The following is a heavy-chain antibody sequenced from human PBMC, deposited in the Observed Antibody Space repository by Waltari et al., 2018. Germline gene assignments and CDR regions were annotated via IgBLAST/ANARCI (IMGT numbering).Heavy chain of an antibody. CDR2: IDHSGST. V-gene: IGHV4-4*02. CDR1: GGSISSSNW. D-gene: IGHD2-15*01. J-gene: IGHJ4*02. CDR3: AREGTVLVVAATRLDY. Sequence: QVQLQESGPGLVKPSGTLSLTCAVSGGSISSSNWWSWVRQPPGKGLEWIGEIDHSGSTNYNPSLKSRGTISVDKSKNQFSLKLSSVTAADTAVYYCAREGTVLVVAATRLDYWGQGTLVIVSS.